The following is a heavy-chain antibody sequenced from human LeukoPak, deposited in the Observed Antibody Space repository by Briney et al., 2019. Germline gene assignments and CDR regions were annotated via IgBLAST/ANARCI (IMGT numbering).Heavy chain of an antibody. CDR2: IYYSGST. D-gene: IGHD3-10*01. Sequence: SETLSLTCTVSGGSISSSSYSWGWIRQPPGKGLEWIGSIYYSGSTYYNPSLKSRVTISVDTSKNQFSLKLSSVTAADTAVYYCAREGRFGDLNWFDPWGQGTLVTVSS. V-gene: IGHV4-39*02. J-gene: IGHJ5*02. CDR1: GGSISSSSYS. CDR3: AREGRFGDLNWFDP.